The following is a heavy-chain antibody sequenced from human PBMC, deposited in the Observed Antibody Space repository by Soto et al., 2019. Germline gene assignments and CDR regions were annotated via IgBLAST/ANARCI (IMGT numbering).Heavy chain of an antibody. CDR1: GESISSSSYY. D-gene: IGHD2-21*02. J-gene: IGHJ4*02. V-gene: IGHV4-39*01. CDR3: ARQRTTVVTQAYFDH. Sequence: SETLSLTCIVSGESISSSSYYWGWIRQPPGKGLEWIGSIYYSGRTYYNPSFKSRVTISIDTSKNQFSLKLSSVTAADTAVYYCARQRTTVVTQAYFDHGGQGALVTVSS. CDR2: IYYSGRT.